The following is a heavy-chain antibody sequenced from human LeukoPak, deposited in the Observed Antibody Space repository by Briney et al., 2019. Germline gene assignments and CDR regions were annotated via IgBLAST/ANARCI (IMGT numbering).Heavy chain of an antibody. CDR3: AKDSMVRGVIGY. J-gene: IGHJ4*02. Sequence: PGGSLRLSCAASGFTFSSYGMHWVRQAPGKGLEWVAVISYDGSNKYYVDSVKGRFTISRDNSKNTLYLQMNSLRAEDTAVYYCAKDSMVRGVIGYWGQGTLVTVSS. V-gene: IGHV3-30*18. CDR1: GFTFSSYG. CDR2: ISYDGSNK. D-gene: IGHD3-10*01.